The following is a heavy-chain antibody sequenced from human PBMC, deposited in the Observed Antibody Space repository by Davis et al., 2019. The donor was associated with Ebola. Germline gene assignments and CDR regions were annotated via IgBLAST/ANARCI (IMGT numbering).Heavy chain of an antibody. D-gene: IGHD3-22*01. J-gene: IGHJ3*02. CDR3: STPLYYHDNLGVTFDI. V-gene: IGHV1-69*13. CDR1: GGTFSTYA. Sequence: AASVKVSCKASGGTFSTYAISWVRQAPGQGLEWMGGIIPMFGTANYAQKFQGRVTITADESTSTAYMELSSLRSEDTAVYYCSTPLYYHDNLGVTFDIWGQGTMVTVSS. CDR2: IIPMFGTA.